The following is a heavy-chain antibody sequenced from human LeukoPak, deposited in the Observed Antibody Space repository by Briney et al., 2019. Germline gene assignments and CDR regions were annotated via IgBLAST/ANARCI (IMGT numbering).Heavy chain of an antibody. CDR1: GFTFSSYW. Sequence: GGSLRLSCAASGFTFSSYWMHWVRQAPGKGLVWVSRINSDGSSTSYADSVKGRFTISRDNAKNTLYLQMNSLRAEDTAVYYCASGGYCSSTSCYRRRGYAFDIWGQGTMVTVSS. CDR2: INSDGSST. D-gene: IGHD2-2*01. CDR3: ASGGYCSSTSCYRRRGYAFDI. V-gene: IGHV3-74*01. J-gene: IGHJ3*02.